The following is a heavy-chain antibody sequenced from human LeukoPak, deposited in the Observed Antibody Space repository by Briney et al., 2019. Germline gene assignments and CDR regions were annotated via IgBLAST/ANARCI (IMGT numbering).Heavy chain of an antibody. V-gene: IGHV3-33*01. J-gene: IGHJ4*02. D-gene: IGHD5-18*01. CDR2: IWYDGSNK. Sequence: GGSLRLSCAASGFTFSSYGMHWVRQAPGKGLEWVAVIWYDGSNKYYADSVKGRFTISRDNSKNTLYLQMNSLRAEDTAVYYCARDPGYSYVEGLYWGQGTLVTVSS. CDR1: GFTFSSYG. CDR3: ARDPGYSYVEGLY.